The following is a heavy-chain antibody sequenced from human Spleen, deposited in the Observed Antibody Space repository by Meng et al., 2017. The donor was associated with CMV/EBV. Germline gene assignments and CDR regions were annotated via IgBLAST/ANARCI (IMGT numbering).Heavy chain of an antibody. V-gene: IGHV1-18*01. Sequence: ASVKVSCKASGYTFTSYGISWVRQAPGQGLEWMGWISAYNGNTNYAQKLQGRVTMTTDTSTSTAYMELSSLRSEDTAVYYCAGATYYDFWSAPGGMDVWGQGTTVTVSS. D-gene: IGHD3-3*01. CDR1: GYTFTSYG. CDR3: AGATYYDFWSAPGGMDV. J-gene: IGHJ6*02. CDR2: ISAYNGNT.